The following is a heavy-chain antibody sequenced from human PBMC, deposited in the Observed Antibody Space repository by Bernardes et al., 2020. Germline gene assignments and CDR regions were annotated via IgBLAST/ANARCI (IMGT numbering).Heavy chain of an antibody. J-gene: IGHJ4*02. CDR2: ISYDGRNK. CDR3: ARELDWNHFDY. D-gene: IGHD1-1*01. V-gene: IGHV3-30*04. Sequence: SLRLSCAASGFPFSSFAMHWVRQAPGKGLEWVAFISYDGRNKYYADSVKGRFTISRDNSKNTLYLQMNSLRAEDTAGYYCARELDWNHFDYWGQGTLVTVSS. CDR1: GFPFSSFA.